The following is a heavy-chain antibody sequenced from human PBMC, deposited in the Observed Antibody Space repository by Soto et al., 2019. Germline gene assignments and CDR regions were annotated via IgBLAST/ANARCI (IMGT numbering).Heavy chain of an antibody. D-gene: IGHD5-12*01. V-gene: IGHV1-3*01. CDR3: ARAQNLEMATP. CDR1: GYTFTGYA. Sequence: QVQLVQSGAEVKKPGASVKVSCKASGYTFTGYAILWVRQAPGQRLEWMGWINAGNGNTKYSQKFQGRGTITRDTSASTAYMELSSLRSEDTAVYYCARAQNLEMATPWGQGTLVTVSS. J-gene: IGHJ4*02. CDR2: INAGNGNT.